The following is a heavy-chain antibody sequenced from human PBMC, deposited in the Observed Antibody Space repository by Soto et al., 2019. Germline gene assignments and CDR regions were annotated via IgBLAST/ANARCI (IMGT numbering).Heavy chain of an antibody. CDR1: GGSISSYY. CDR2: IYYSGST. CDR3: ARITMVRTNWFDP. V-gene: IGHV4-59*01. Sequence: SETLSLTCTVSGGSISSYYWSWIRQPPGKGLEWIGYIYYSGSTNYNPSLKSRVTISVDTSKNQFSLKLSSVTAADTAVYYCARITMVRTNWFDPWGQGTLVTVSS. D-gene: IGHD3-10*01. J-gene: IGHJ5*02.